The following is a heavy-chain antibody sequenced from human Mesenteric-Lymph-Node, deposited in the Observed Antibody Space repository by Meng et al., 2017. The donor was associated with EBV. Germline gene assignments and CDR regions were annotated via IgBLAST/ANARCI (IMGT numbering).Heavy chain of an antibody. Sequence: QPPRSGSAAVEPLKSLDSTWSSSCGSCSRCGYSWIWIRQPPGNGRECIGYIYHFGRPNYNPSLKSRVTISVGRSKNQFSLNLTSMTAADTAVYYCARRGIAEGFDFWGQGTLVTVSS. J-gene: IGHJ4*02. CDR2: IYHFGRP. CDR1: CGSCSRCGYS. CDR3: ARRGIAEGFDF. V-gene: IGHV4-30-2*01.